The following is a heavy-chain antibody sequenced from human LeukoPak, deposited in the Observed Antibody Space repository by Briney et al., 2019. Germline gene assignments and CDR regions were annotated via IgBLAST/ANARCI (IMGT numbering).Heavy chain of an antibody. CDR3: AKYHYGSGTSLGY. CDR2: IRTDGSER. CDR1: GFIFSNYW. Sequence: GGSLRLSCAASGFIFSNYWMSWVRQAPGKGLEWVANIRTDGSERYYEDSVKGRFTISRDNAKDSLYLQMNSLRAEDTAVYYCAKYHYGSGTSLGYWGQGTLVTVSS. J-gene: IGHJ4*02. V-gene: IGHV3-7*01. D-gene: IGHD3-10*01.